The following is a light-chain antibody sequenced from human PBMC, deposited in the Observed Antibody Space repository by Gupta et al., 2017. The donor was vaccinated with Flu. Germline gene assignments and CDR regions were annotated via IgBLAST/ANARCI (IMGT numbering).Light chain of an antibody. V-gene: IGKV3-15*01. CDR1: QSVSSS. CDR2: GAS. J-gene: IGKJ4*01. CDR3: QQYNNGRT. Sequence: PATLSVSPGERATLSCRASQSVSSSLAWYQQKPGQAPRLLIYGASTRATGIPARCSGSGSGTEFTLTISSLQSEDVAVYYCQQYNNGRTFGGGTKVEIK.